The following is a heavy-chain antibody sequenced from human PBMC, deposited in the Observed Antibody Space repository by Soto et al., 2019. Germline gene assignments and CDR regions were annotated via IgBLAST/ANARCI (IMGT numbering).Heavy chain of an antibody. CDR2: MYNSGST. D-gene: IGHD5-12*01. J-gene: IGHJ4*02. V-gene: IGHV4-59*08. CDR3: ARHYGDGYDYVDY. CDR1: GGSISSYY. Sequence: SETLSLTCTVSGGSISSYYWTWIRQPPGKGLEWIGFMYNSGSTHYNPSLKSRVTISLDTSKNQFSLKLSSVTAADTAVYYCARHYGDGYDYVDYWGQGTLVTVSS.